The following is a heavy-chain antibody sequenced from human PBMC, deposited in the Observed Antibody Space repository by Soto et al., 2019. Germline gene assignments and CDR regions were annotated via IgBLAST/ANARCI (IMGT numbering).Heavy chain of an antibody. D-gene: IGHD6-13*01. Sequence: QVQLVQSGAEVKKPGSSVKVSCKASGGTFSSYAISWVRQAPGQGLEWMGGIIPIFGTANYAQKFQGRVTITAAESTSTAYMALSSLRSEDTAVYYCARGHIAAAGSEGAHYYSYGMDVWGQGTTVTVSS. V-gene: IGHV1-69*12. J-gene: IGHJ6*02. CDR3: ARGHIAAAGSEGAHYYSYGMDV. CDR1: GGTFSSYA. CDR2: IIPIFGTA.